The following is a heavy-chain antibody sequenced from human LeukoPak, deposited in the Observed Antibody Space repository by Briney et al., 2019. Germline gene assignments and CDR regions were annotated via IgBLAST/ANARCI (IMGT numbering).Heavy chain of an antibody. CDR1: GFTFNRYW. V-gene: IGHV3-74*01. J-gene: IGHJ5*02. Sequence: GGSLRLSCAASGFTFNRYWMHWLRQAPGKGLVWVSRINSDGSSTSYAASVRRRFTISRDNAKNTLYLQLTSLRAEDTAVHYCARAQYIPPFDPWGQGTLVTVSS. CDR2: INSDGSST. D-gene: IGHD6-6*01. CDR3: ARAQYIPPFDP.